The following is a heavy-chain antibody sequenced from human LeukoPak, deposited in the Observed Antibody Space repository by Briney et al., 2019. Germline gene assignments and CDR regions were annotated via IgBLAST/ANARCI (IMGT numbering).Heavy chain of an antibody. D-gene: IGHD3-22*01. CDR2: IYYSGST. J-gene: IGHJ4*02. V-gene: IGHV4-59*01. Sequence: SETLSLTCTVSGGSISSYYWSWIRQPPGKGLEWIGYIYYSGSTNYNPSLKSRVTISVDTSKNQFSLKLSSVTAADTAVYYCARGGSGYDYWGQGTLVTVSS. CDR3: ARGGSGYDY. CDR1: GGSISSYY.